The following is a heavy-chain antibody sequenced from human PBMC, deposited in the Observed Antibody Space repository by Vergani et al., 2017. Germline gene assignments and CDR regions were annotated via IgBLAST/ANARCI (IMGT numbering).Heavy chain of an antibody. J-gene: IGHJ4*02. CDR1: GGSISSYY. V-gene: IGHV4-59*01. CDR3: AKKGPYYGDYVYSFDY. Sequence: QVQLQESGPGLVKPSQTLSLTCTVSGGSISSYYWSWIRQPPGKGLEWIGYIYYSGSTNYNPSLKSRVTISVDTSKNQFSLKLSSVTAADTAVYYCAKKGPYYGDYVYSFDYWGQGTLVAVSS. D-gene: IGHD4-17*01. CDR2: IYYSGST.